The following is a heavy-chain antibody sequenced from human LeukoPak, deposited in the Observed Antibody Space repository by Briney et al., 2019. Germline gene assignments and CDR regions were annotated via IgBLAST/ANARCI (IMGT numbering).Heavy chain of an antibody. CDR1: GGSISSSNW. CDR2: IYHSGST. Sequence: SGTLSLTCAVSGGSISSSNWWSWVRQPPGKGLEWIGEIYHSGSTNYNPSLKRRVTISVDKSKNQFSLKLSSVTAADTAVYFCARGPYSYDSSGAFDIWGQGTMVTVSS. V-gene: IGHV4-4*02. CDR3: ARGPYSYDSSGAFDI. J-gene: IGHJ3*02. D-gene: IGHD3-22*01.